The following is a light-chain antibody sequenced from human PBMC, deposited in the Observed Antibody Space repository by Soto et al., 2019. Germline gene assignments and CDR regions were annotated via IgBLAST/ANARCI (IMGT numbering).Light chain of an antibody. CDR3: QQRSNWRIT. CDR1: QSVSNY. Sequence: EIVLTQSPATLSLSPGERATLSCRASQSVSNYLAWYQQKSGQAPRLLIYDTSKRATGIPARFSGSGSGTDFTLTISGLEPVDFAVYYCQQRSNWRITFGQGTRLEIK. J-gene: IGKJ5*01. CDR2: DTS. V-gene: IGKV3-11*01.